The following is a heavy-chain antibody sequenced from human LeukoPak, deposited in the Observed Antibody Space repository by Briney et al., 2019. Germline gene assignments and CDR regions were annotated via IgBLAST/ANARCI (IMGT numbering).Heavy chain of an antibody. V-gene: IGHV3-7*01. J-gene: IGHJ6*02. CDR3: ARDVGDGYKYYYGMDV. CDR2: IKQDGSEK. Sequence: GGPLRLSCAASGFTFSSYWMSWVRQAPGKGLEWVANIKQDGSEKYYVDSVKGRFTISRDNAKNSLYLQMNSLRAEDTAVYYCARDVGDGYKYYYGMDVWGQGTTVTVSS. CDR1: GFTFSSYW. D-gene: IGHD5-24*01.